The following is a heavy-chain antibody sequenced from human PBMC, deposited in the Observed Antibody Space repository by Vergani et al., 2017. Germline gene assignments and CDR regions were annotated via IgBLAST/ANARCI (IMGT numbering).Heavy chain of an antibody. Sequence: QVQLQESGPGLVKPSETLSLTCTVSGGSISSYYWSWIRQPPGKGLAWIGYIYYSGSTNYNPSLKSRVTISVDTSKNQFSLKLSSVTAADTAVYYCARYDRDESFDYWGQGTLVTVSS. CDR1: GGSISSYY. J-gene: IGHJ4*02. D-gene: IGHD5-24*01. V-gene: IGHV4-59*01. CDR2: IYYSGST. CDR3: ARYDRDESFDY.